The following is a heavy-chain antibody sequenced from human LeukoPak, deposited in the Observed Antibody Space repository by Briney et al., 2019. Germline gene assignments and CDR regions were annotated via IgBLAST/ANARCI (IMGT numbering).Heavy chain of an antibody. CDR3: ARQSGGSGHDY. D-gene: IGHD6-19*01. V-gene: IGHV4-38-2*01. J-gene: IGHJ4*02. CDR2: IYHSGST. Sequence: SETLSLTCAVSGYSISSDYYGGWIRQPPGRGLEWIGSIYHSGSTYYNPSLKSRVTISVDTSKNQFSLKLSSVTAADTAVYYCARQSGGSGHDYWGQGTLVTVSS. CDR1: GYSISSDYY.